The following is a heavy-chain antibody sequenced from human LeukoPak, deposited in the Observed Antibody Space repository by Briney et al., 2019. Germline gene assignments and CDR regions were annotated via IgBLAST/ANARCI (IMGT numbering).Heavy chain of an antibody. CDR3: ARGMYYYDSTTYYDFDY. V-gene: IGHV1-46*01. Sequence: ASVKVSCKASGNSFSTYWVHWVRQAPGQGLEWMGMVNPRDGARSYAQKFQGRVTMTRDTSTNTVFMELSSLRSEDTAVYYCARGMYYYDSTTYYDFDYWGPGTLVTVSS. CDR2: VNPRDGAR. J-gene: IGHJ4*02. CDR1: GNSFSTYW. D-gene: IGHD3-22*01.